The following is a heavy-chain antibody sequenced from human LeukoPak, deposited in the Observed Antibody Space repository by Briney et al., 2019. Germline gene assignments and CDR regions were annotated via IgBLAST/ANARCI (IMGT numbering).Heavy chain of an antibody. CDR2: ISSSNSYI. CDR3: ARWAAWPRI. D-gene: IGHD5-12*01. J-gene: IGHJ1*01. V-gene: IGHV3-21*01. CDR1: GFTFSTYW. Sequence: KSGGSLRLSCAASGFTFSTYWMSWVRQAPGKGLEWVSSISSSNSYIYNADSVKGRFTISRDNAKNSLYLQMHSLRAEDTAVYYCARWAAWPRIWGQGTLVTVSS.